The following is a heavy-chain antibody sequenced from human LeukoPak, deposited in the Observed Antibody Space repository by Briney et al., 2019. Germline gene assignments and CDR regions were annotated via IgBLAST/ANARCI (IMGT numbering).Heavy chain of an antibody. CDR2: VKGDAVST. CDR1: GFTFNAYA. CDR3: VRDTGSGWDFDY. Sequence: PGGSLRLSCAASGFTFNAYAIHWVRQAPGEGLEWVSLVKGDAVSTDYANSVKGRFTVSRDNSKNSLYLQMSDLRAEDTALYYCVRDTGSGWDFDYWGQGTLVTVSS. J-gene: IGHJ4*02. V-gene: IGHV3-43*02. D-gene: IGHD6-19*01.